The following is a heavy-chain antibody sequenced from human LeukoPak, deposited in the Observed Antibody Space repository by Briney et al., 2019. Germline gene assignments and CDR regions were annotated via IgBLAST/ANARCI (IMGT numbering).Heavy chain of an antibody. D-gene: IGHD2-8*01. CDR2: ISGSAGTT. V-gene: IGHV3-23*01. J-gene: IGHJ4*02. CDR1: GFTFSSYA. CDR3: AKWASSYAGSYLVH. Sequence: GGSLRLSCAASGFTFSSYAMSWVRQAPGKGPEWVSTISGSAGTTYYADSVKGRFTISGDNSKNTLYLQMSSLRAEDTAVYYCAKWASSYAGSYLVHWGQGTLVTVSS.